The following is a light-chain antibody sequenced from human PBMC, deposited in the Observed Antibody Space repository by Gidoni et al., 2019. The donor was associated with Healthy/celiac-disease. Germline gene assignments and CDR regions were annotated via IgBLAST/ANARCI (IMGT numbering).Light chain of an antibody. Sequence: EIVMTQSPATLSVSPGEKATLSCRASQSVSSNLAWYQQKPGQDPRLLIYGASTRATGSPARFSGSGSGTEFTLTISSLQSEDVAVYYCQQYNNWPPLTFGGGTKVEIK. V-gene: IGKV3-15*01. CDR2: GAS. CDR3: QQYNNWPPLT. J-gene: IGKJ4*01. CDR1: QSVSSN.